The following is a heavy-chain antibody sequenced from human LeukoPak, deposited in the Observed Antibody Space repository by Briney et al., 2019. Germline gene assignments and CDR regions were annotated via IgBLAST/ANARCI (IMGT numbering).Heavy chain of an antibody. V-gene: IGHV1-2*02. CDR3: ARDPSSATLYFFDY. Sequence: GSSVKISFKASVCTFRGNYLHGLRPAPGQGLDWVGWIDANNGDTKSAQKFQGRVTMSRDTSISTAYMDLSSLSPDNAAVYYCARDPSSATLYFFDYWGQGTLVTVSS. CDR2: IDANNGDT. J-gene: IGHJ4*02. D-gene: IGHD1-1*01. CDR1: VCTFRGNY.